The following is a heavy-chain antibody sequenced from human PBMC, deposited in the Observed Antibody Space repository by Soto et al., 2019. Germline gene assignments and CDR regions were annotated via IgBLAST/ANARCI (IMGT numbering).Heavy chain of an antibody. D-gene: IGHD1-1*01. V-gene: IGHV4-59*12. CDR3: ARVEGGAATTFVDAFDI. J-gene: IGHJ3*02. CDR2: MYYSGST. CDR1: GGSISSYY. Sequence: SETLSLTCTVSGGSISSYYWSWIRQSPGKGLEWIGYMYYSGSTHFNPSLKSRVTISVDTSKNQFSLKMSSMTAADTALYYCARVEGGAATTFVDAFDIWGPGTMVTVSS.